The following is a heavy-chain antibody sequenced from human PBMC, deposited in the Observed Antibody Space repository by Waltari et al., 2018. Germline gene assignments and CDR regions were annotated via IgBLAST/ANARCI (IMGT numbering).Heavy chain of an antibody. J-gene: IGHJ3*02. CDR1: GFTFSSYS. CDR3: VRDSPLGVAFDI. D-gene: IGHD2-8*01. CDR2: ISSSSSYI. V-gene: IGHV3-21*01. Sequence: EVQLVESGGGLVKPGGSLRLSCAASGFTFSSYSMNWVRQAPGKGLEWVSSISSSSSYIYYADSVKGRFTISRDNAKNSLYLQMNSLRAEDTAVYYCVRDSPLGVAFDIWGQGTMVTVSS.